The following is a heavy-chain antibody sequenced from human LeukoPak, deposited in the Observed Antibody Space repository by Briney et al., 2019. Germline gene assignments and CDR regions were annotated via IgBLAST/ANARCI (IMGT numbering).Heavy chain of an antibody. Sequence: GRSLRLSCAASGFTFSSYGMHWVRQAPGKGLEWLAVIWYDGCNKYYADSVKGRFTISRDNSKNTLYLQMNSLRAEDTAVYYCARAAPHRLLWFGELSPSDAFDIWGQGTMVTVSS. CDR1: GFTFSSYG. J-gene: IGHJ3*02. CDR2: IWYDGCNK. D-gene: IGHD3-10*01. CDR3: ARAAPHRLLWFGELSPSDAFDI. V-gene: IGHV3-33*01.